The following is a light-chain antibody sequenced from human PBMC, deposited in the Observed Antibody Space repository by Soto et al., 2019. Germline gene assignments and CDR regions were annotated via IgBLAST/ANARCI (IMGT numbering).Light chain of an antibody. CDR2: AAS. CDR1: QSISSY. V-gene: IGKV1-39*01. J-gene: IGKJ1*01. CDR3: QQSYSTHPWA. Sequence: DIQMTQSPSSLSASVGDRVTITCRASQSISSYLNWYQQKPGKAPKLLIYAASSLQSGVPSRFRGSGSGTDFTLTISSLQPEDFATYYCQQSYSTHPWAFGQGTKVEIK.